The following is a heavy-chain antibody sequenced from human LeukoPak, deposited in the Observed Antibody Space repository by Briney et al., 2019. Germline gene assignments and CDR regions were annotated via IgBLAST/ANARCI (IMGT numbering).Heavy chain of an antibody. J-gene: IGHJ4*02. Sequence: GGSLRLSCAASGFTFSSYAMPWVRQAPGKGLEWVAVISYDGSNKYYADSVKGRFTISRDNSKNTLYLQMNSLRAEDTAVYYCARGGRHYGDYGDYWGQGTLVTVSS. CDR1: GFTFSSYA. CDR2: ISYDGSNK. CDR3: ARGGRHYGDYGDY. D-gene: IGHD4-17*01. V-gene: IGHV3-30-3*01.